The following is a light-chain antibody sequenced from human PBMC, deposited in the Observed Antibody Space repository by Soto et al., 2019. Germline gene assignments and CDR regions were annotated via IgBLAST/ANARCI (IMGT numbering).Light chain of an antibody. Sequence: EIVMTQSPATLSVSPGERATLSCRASQTISSPLAWYQQKPGQTPRLLIYDASTRATGIPARFSGSGSGTEFTLTISSLQSEDFAVYYCQQYHNWPMYTFGQGTKLEIK. CDR2: DAS. J-gene: IGKJ2*01. CDR3: QQYHNWPMYT. CDR1: QTISSP. V-gene: IGKV3-15*01.